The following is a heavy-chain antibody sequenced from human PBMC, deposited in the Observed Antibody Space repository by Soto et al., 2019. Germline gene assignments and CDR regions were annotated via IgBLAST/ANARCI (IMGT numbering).Heavy chain of an antibody. CDR1: GFTFSTYA. J-gene: IGHJ6*02. Sequence: EVQLLESGGGLVQPGGSLRLSCAASGFTFSTYAMTWVRQAPGKGLEWVSGIRGSGGSTFYADSVKGRFTISRDNSKNTLYLQMNSRRAEDTAVYDCANPPLPEANYNGMDVWGQGTTVTVSS. CDR2: IRGSGGST. CDR3: ANPPLPEANYNGMDV. V-gene: IGHV3-23*01.